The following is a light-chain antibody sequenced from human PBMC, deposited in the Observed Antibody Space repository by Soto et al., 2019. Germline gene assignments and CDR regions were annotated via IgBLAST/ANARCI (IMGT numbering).Light chain of an antibody. CDR1: QSLTGGY. V-gene: IGKV3-20*01. J-gene: IGKJ1*01. CDR3: QQFHSSSWT. Sequence: IVLTQSPGTLSLSPGERATLSCRASQSLTGGYLAWYQQRPGQAPRLLISGASSRATGIPDRFIGRGSGTDFTLTISRVEPEDFAVYYCQQFHSSSWTFVQGTKVEI. CDR2: GAS.